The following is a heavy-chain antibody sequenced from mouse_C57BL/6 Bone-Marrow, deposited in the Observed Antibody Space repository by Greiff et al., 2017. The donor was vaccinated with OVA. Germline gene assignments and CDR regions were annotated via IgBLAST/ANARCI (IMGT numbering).Heavy chain of an antibody. D-gene: IGHD4-1*01. V-gene: IGHV5-9-1*02. CDR1: GFTFSSYA. CDR2: ISSGGDYI. Sequence: EVKLMESGEGLVKPGGSLKLSCAASGFTFSSYAMSWVRQTPEKRLEWVAYISSGGDYIYYADTVKGRFTISRDNARNTLYLQMSSLKSEDTAMYYCTSHWAWFAYWGQGTLVTVSA. J-gene: IGHJ3*01. CDR3: TSHWAWFAY.